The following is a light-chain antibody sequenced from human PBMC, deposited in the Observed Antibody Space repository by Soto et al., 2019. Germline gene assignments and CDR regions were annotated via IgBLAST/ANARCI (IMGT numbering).Light chain of an antibody. V-gene: IGKV3-15*01. CDR2: GAS. CDR3: QQYNNWPPYT. Sequence: EIVMTQSPATLSVSPGERATLSCRASQSVSSNLAWYQQKPGQAPRLLIYGASTRATGIPARFSGIGSGTAFTLTISSLQSEDFAVYYCQQYNNWPPYTFGQGTKLEIK. J-gene: IGKJ2*01. CDR1: QSVSSN.